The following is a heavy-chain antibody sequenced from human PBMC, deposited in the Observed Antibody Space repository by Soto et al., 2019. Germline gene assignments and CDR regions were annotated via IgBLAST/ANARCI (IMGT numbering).Heavy chain of an antibody. CDR3: AREAGGYSGYDKPYSDYYGMDV. Sequence: QVQLVESGGGVVQPGRSLRLSCAASGFTFSSYAMHWVRQAPSKGLEWVAVISYDGSNKYYADSVKGRFTISRDNSKNTLYLQMNSLRAEDTAVYYCAREAGGYSGYDKPYSDYYGMDVWGQGTTVTVSS. V-gene: IGHV3-30-3*01. CDR1: GFTFSSYA. D-gene: IGHD5-12*01. CDR2: ISYDGSNK. J-gene: IGHJ6*02.